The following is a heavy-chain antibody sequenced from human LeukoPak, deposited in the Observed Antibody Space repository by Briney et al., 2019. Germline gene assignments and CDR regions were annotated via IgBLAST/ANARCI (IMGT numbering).Heavy chain of an antibody. V-gene: IGHV3-23*01. CDR1: GFTFSSYS. D-gene: IGHD6-19*01. Sequence: PGGSLRLSCAASGFTFSSYSMNWVRQAPGKGLEWVSAISGSGGSTYYADSVKGRFTISRDNSKNTLYLQMNSLRAEDTAVYYCAKDSSSGWYPLFDYWGQGTLVTVSS. J-gene: IGHJ4*02. CDR3: AKDSSSGWYPLFDY. CDR2: ISGSGGST.